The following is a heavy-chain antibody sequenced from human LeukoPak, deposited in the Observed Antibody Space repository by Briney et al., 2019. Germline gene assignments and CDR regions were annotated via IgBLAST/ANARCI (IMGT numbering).Heavy chain of an antibody. CDR3: AKAPLGRCSGAICYYFDY. Sequence: GGSLRLSCAASGFTFSSHGMNWVRQTPGKGLEWVSGIGGSGGFITYYADSVKGRFTVSRDNSKNTLYLQMNSLRAEDAAVYYCAKAPLGRCSGAICYYFDYWGQGTLVTVSS. D-gene: IGHD2-15*01. CDR1: GFTFSSHG. J-gene: IGHJ4*02. V-gene: IGHV3-23*01. CDR2: IGGSGGFIT.